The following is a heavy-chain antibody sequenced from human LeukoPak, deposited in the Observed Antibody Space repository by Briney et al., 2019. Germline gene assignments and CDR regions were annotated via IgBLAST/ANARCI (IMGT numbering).Heavy chain of an antibody. Sequence: ASVKVSCKASGYTFTSYGISWVRQAPGQGLEWMGWISAYNGNTNYAQKLQGRVTMTTDTSTSTAYMELRSLRSDDTAVYYCARVPTMIVVKAWFDPRGQGTLVTVSS. CDR3: ARVPTMIVVKAWFDP. D-gene: IGHD3-22*01. CDR2: ISAYNGNT. CDR1: GYTFTSYG. J-gene: IGHJ5*02. V-gene: IGHV1-18*01.